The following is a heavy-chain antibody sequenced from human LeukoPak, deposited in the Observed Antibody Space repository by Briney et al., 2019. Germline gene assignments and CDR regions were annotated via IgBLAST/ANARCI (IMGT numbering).Heavy chain of an antibody. CDR3: ARGGDTSGSVRSPLDI. Sequence: PGGSLRLSCAASGLTVSSNYMSWVRQAPGKGLDWVSVIYSGGSTYYADSVKGRFTISRDNSKNTLYLQMNSLRAEDTAVYYCARGGDTSGSVRSPLDIWGQGTLVTVSS. J-gene: IGHJ3*02. CDR1: GLTVSSNY. CDR2: IYSGGST. V-gene: IGHV3-53*01. D-gene: IGHD3-22*01.